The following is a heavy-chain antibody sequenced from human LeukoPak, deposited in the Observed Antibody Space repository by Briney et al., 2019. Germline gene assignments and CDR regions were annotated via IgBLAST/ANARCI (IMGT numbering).Heavy chain of an antibody. Sequence: PSETLSLTCAVYGGSFSGYNWSWIRQPAGKGLEWIGRIYTSGSTNYNPSLKSRVTISVDTSKNQFSLKLSSVTAADTAVYYCAREVKYYDSSGPFFDYWGQGTLVTVSS. V-gene: IGHV4-4*07. CDR3: AREVKYYDSSGPFFDY. CDR1: GGSFSGYN. D-gene: IGHD3-22*01. CDR2: IYTSGST. J-gene: IGHJ4*02.